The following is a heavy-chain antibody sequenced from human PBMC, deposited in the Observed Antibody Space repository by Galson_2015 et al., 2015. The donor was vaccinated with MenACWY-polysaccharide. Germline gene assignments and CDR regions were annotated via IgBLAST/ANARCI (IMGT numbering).Heavy chain of an antibody. J-gene: IGHJ4*02. D-gene: IGHD3-22*01. Sequence: SLRLSCAASGFTFSIYWMTWVRQAPGKGLEWVANINEDGSEKQYVDSVKGRFTISRDNAKNSVSLQMNSLRAEDTAVYYCGRPYYRLNTVFDYWGQGTLVTVSS. CDR3: GRPYYRLNTVFDY. V-gene: IGHV3-7*01. CDR2: INEDGSEK. CDR1: GFTFSIYW.